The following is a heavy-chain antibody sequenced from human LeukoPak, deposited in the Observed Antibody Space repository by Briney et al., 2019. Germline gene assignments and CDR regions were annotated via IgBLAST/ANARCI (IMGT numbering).Heavy chain of an antibody. CDR2: IKQDGSKK. CDR3: TRVGYIDEGIDY. J-gene: IGHJ4*02. V-gene: IGHV3-7*04. CDR1: GFSFNSDW. D-gene: IGHD5-24*01. Sequence: PGGSLRLSCAASGFSFNSDWMDWVRQAPGKGLEWVANIKQDGSKKSYVDSVKGRFTISRDNAKNSLYLQMNSLRAEDTAIYYCTRVGYIDEGIDYWGQGTLVTVYS.